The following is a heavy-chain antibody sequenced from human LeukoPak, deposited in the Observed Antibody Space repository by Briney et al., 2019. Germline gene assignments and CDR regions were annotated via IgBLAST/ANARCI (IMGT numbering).Heavy chain of an antibody. CDR2: IYYSGST. D-gene: IGHD3-22*01. V-gene: IGHV4-39*07. CDR3: ASHPKGYYYDSSGLP. Sequence: SETLSLTCTVSGGSISSSSYYWGWIRQTPGKGLEWIGSIYYSGSTYYNPSLKSRVTISVDTSKNQFSLKLSSVTAADTAVYYCASHPKGYYYDSSGLPWGQGTLVTVSS. J-gene: IGHJ5*02. CDR1: GGSISSSSYY.